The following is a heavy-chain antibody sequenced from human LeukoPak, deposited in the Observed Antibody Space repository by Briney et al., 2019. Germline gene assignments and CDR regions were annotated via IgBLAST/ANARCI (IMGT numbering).Heavy chain of an antibody. J-gene: IGHJ4*02. V-gene: IGHV1-69*05. CDR3: AKGFSHSNGWQRVFDY. CDR1: GGTFSSYA. CDR2: IIPIFGTA. D-gene: IGHD6-19*01. Sequence: SVKVSCKASGGTFSSYAISWVRQAPGQGLEWMGGIIPIFGTANYAQKFQGRVTITTDESTSIAYMELSSLRSEDTAVYYCAKGFSHSNGWQRVFDYWGQGTLVTVSS.